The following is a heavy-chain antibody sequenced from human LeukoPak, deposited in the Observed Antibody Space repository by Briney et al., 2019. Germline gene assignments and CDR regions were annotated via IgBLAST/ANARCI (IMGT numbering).Heavy chain of an antibody. CDR2: IYTSGST. D-gene: IGHD3-10*01. Sequence: PSQTLSLTCTVSGGSFSSGSYYWSWIRQPAGKGLEWIGRIYTSGSTNYNPSLKSRVTISVDTSKNQFSLKLSSVTAADTAVYYCARDLLRGGAKWFDPWGQGTLVTVSS. CDR3: ARDLLRGGAKWFDP. V-gene: IGHV4-61*02. J-gene: IGHJ5*02. CDR1: GGSFSSGSYY.